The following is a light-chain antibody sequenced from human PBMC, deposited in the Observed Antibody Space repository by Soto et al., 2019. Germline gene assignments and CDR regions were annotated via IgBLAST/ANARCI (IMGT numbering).Light chain of an antibody. Sequence: DIQMTQSPSTLSASVGDRVTITCRASQSISSWLAWYQRKPGKAPKLLIYDASSLESGVPSRFSGSGSGTEFTLTISSLQPADFATYYCQPYNSYSNPTFGGGTKVEIK. CDR2: DAS. J-gene: IGKJ4*01. CDR1: QSISSW. CDR3: QPYNSYSNPT. V-gene: IGKV1-5*01.